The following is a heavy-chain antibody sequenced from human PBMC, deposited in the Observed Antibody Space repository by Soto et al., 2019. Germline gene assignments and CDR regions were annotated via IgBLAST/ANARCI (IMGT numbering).Heavy chain of an antibody. V-gene: IGHV3-23*01. CDR3: AKKVNSGSGSQYFDY. D-gene: IGHD3-10*01. CDR1: GFTFSSYS. J-gene: IGHJ4*02. CDR2: FRAGGDDGTT. Sequence: LRLSCVASGFTFSSYSMSWVRQAPGKGLEWASGFRAGGDDGTTYYADSVKGRFTISRDNSKNTLFLQMNSLRAEDTAIYYCAKKVNSGSGSQYFDYFGQGTLVTVSS.